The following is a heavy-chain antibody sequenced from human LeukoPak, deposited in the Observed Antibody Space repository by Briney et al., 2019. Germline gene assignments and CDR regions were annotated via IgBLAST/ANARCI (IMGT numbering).Heavy chain of an antibody. CDR2: ISYDGSNK. D-gene: IGHD3-16*01. J-gene: IGHJ4*02. V-gene: IGHV3-30-3*01. CDR1: GFTFSSYA. Sequence: AGGSLRLSCAASGFTFSSYAMHWVRQAPGKGLEWVAVISYDGSNKYYADSVKGRFTISRDNSKNTLYLQMNSLRAEDTAVYYCARDLLMITFGGATDYWGQGTLVTVSS. CDR3: ARDLLMITFGGATDY.